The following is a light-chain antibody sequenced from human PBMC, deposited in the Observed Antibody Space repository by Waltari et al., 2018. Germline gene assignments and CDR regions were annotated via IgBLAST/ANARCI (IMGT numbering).Light chain of an antibody. V-gene: IGKV1-33*01. Sequence: TQMTQSPSSLSVSVGDRVTLTCRASQGINKWLALYQQKPGKAPKLLIYWASNLEAGVPSRFSGSGSGADFTLTVNNLQPEDIATYYCQQHDKFPLTFGGGTKVEIK. CDR2: WAS. CDR3: QQHDKFPLT. J-gene: IGKJ4*01. CDR1: QGINKW.